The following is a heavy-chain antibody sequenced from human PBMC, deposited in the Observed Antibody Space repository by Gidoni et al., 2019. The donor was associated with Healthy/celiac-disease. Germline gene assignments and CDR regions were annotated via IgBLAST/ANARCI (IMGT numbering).Heavy chain of an antibody. Sequence: EVQLLESGGGLVQPGGSRRLSCAASGFTFSSDAMRWVRQAPGKGLEWVSAISGSGGSTYYADSVKGRFTISRDNSKNTLYLQMNSLRAEDTAVYYCAKGGDYGDYCFDYWGQGTLVTVSS. D-gene: IGHD4-17*01. V-gene: IGHV3-23*01. CDR2: ISGSGGST. J-gene: IGHJ4*02. CDR1: GFTFSSDA. CDR3: AKGGDYGDYCFDY.